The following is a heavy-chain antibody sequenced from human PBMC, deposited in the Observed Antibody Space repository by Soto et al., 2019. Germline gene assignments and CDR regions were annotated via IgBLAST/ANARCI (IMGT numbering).Heavy chain of an antibody. CDR1: GGSISSYY. CDR2: IYYSGST. CDR3: ARSPYYYDSSAYGGFWEKWFDP. J-gene: IGHJ5*02. V-gene: IGHV4-59*01. Sequence: SETLSLTCTVSGGSISSYYWSWIRQPPGKGLEWIGYIYYSGSTNYNPSLKSRVTISVDTSKNQFSLKLSSVTAADTAVYYCARSPYYYDSSAYGGFWEKWFDPWGQGTLVTVSS. D-gene: IGHD3-22*01.